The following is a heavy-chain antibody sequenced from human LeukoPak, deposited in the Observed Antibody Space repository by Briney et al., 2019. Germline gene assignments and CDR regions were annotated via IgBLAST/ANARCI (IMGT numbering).Heavy chain of an antibody. D-gene: IGHD6-19*01. V-gene: IGHV1-69*05. CDR3: AREARSGWPTGDY. CDR1: GGTFSSYA. CDR2: IIPIFGTA. J-gene: IGHJ4*02. Sequence: SVKVSCKASGGTFSSYAISWVRQAPGQGLEWMGGIIPIFGTASYAQKFQGRVTITTDESTSTAHMELSSLRSEDTAVYYCAREARSGWPTGDYWGQGTLVTVSS.